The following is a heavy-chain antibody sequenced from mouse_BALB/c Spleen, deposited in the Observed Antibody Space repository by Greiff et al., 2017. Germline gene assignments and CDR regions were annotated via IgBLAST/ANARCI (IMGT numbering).Heavy chain of an antibody. V-gene: IGHV6-6*02. J-gene: IGHJ2*01. Sequence: VQLKESGGGLVQPGGSMKLSCVASGFTFSNYWMNWVRQSPEKGLEWVAEIRLKSNNYATHYAESVKGRFTISRDDSKSSVYLQMNNLRAEDTGIYYCTRRRNGYFDYWGQGTTLTVSS. CDR2: IRLKSNNYAT. CDR3: TRRRNGYFDY. CDR1: GFTFSNYW.